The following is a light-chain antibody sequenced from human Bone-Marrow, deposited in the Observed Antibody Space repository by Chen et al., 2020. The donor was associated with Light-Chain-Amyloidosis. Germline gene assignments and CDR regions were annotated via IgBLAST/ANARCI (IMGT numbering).Light chain of an antibody. CDR2: RDT. Sequence: SYELTQPPSVSVSPGPTARITCSGDDLPTIYAYWYKQTPGQAPVLVIHRDTERPSGISERFSGSSSGTTATLTISGVQAEEEADYHCQSADSSGTYEVIFGGGTKLTVL. J-gene: IGLJ2*01. V-gene: IGLV3-25*02. CDR1: DLPTIY. CDR3: QSADSSGTYEVI.